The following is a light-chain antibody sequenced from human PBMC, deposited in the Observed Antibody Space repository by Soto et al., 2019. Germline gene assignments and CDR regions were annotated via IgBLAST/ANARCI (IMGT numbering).Light chain of an antibody. CDR1: QSIRSNS. CDR2: AAS. V-gene: IGKV3-20*01. Sequence: IILSQSPATLSLSPGERATLSCRASQSIRSNSLAWYQQRPGQAPRLLIYAASSRATGIPDRFSGSGSGTDFTLTISRLEPEDSAVYYCQQYTSPLTFGGGTKVDI. J-gene: IGKJ4*01. CDR3: QQYTSPLT.